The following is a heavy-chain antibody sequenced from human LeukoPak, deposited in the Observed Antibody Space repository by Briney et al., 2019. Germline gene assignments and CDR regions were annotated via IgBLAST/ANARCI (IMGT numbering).Heavy chain of an antibody. CDR3: AREKGGYYYDSSGYLFDY. J-gene: IGHJ4*02. CDR2: IIPILGIA. V-gene: IGHV1-69*04. D-gene: IGHD3-22*01. Sequence: ASVKVSCKASGGTFSSYAISWVRQAPGQGLEWMGRIIPILGIANYAQKFQGRVTITADKSTSTAYMELSSLRSEDTAVYYCAREKGGYYYDSSGYLFDYWGQGTLVTVSS. CDR1: GGTFSSYA.